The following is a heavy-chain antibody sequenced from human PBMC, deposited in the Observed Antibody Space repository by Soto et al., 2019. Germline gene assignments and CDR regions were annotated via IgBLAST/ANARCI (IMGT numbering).Heavy chain of an antibody. J-gene: IGHJ3*02. D-gene: IGHD3-22*01. CDR1: GYTFTSYY. V-gene: IGHV1-46*01. CDR3: ARDLHYYDSSGSDDAFDS. Sequence: GASVKVSCKASGYTFTSYYMHWVRQAPGQGLEWMGIINPSGGSTSYARKFQGRVTMTRDTSTSTVYMELSSLRSEDTAVYYCARDLHYYDSSGSDDAFDSWGQGTMVTVSS. CDR2: INPSGGST.